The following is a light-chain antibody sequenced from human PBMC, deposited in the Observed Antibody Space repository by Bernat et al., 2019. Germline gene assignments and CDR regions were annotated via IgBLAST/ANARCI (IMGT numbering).Light chain of an antibody. CDR2: GAS. CDR1: QSVSNSY. Sequence: EIVLTQSPGTLTLSPGERATLSCRASQSVSNSYLAWYQQKPGQAPRLLIYGASSRATGIPDRFSGSGSGTDFTLTISRLEPEDFAVYYCQHYGSSRMYTFGQGTKLEIK. V-gene: IGKV3-20*01. CDR3: QHYGSSRMYT. J-gene: IGKJ2*01.